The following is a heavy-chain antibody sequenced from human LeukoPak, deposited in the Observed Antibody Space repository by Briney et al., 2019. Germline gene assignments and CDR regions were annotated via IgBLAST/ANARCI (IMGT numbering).Heavy chain of an antibody. V-gene: IGHV4-59*01. CDR1: GGSISSYY. Sequence: SETLSLTCTVSGGSISSYYWSWIRQPPGKGLEWIGYIYYSGSTNYNPSLKSRVTISVDTSKNQFSLKLSSVTAADTAVYYCVRGGDCSGGSCYYYYYYMDVWGKGTTVTVSS. CDR3: VRGGDCSGGSCYYYYYYMDV. J-gene: IGHJ6*03. CDR2: IYYSGST. D-gene: IGHD2-15*01.